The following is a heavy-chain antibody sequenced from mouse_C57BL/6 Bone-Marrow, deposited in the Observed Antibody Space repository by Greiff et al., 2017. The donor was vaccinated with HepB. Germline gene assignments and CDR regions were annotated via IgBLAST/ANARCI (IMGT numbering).Heavy chain of an antibody. CDR2: INPSNGGT. V-gene: IGHV1-53*01. D-gene: IGHD1-1*01. J-gene: IGHJ1*03. CDR3: ARRFYYYGLWYFDV. Sequence: QVQLKQPGTELVKPGASVKLSCKASGYTFTSYWMHWVKQRPGQGLEWIGNINPSNGGTNYNEKFKSKATLTVDKSSSTAYMQLSSLTSEDSAVYYCARRFYYYGLWYFDVWGTGTTVTVSS. CDR1: GYTFTSYW.